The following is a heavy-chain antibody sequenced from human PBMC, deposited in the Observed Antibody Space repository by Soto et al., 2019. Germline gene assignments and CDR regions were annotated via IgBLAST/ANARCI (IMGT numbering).Heavy chain of an antibody. CDR3: TTVDHDFWSGYGFDP. D-gene: IGHD3-3*01. CDR1: GFTFSNAW. Sequence: EVQLVESGGGLVKPGGSLRLSCAASGFTFSNAWMSWVRQAPGKGLEWVGRIKSKTDGGTTDYAAPVKGRFTISIDDSKNTLYLQMNSLKPEDTAVYYCTTVDHDFWSGYGFDPWGQATLVTVSS. V-gene: IGHV3-15*01. J-gene: IGHJ5*02. CDR2: IKSKTDGGTT.